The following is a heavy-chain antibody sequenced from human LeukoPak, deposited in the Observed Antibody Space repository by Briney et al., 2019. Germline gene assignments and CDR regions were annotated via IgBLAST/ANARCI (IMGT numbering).Heavy chain of an antibody. V-gene: IGHV1-18*01. CDR2: ISASNGNT. CDR3: ARDGRHYGSGSYGYYFDY. J-gene: IGHJ4*02. D-gene: IGHD3-10*01. Sequence: VASVKVSCKASGYTFARYGISWVRQAPGQGLQWLGWISASNGNTNYAQKFRDRVTMSTDTSTGTAYLELRSLRSDDTAAYYCARDGRHYGSGSYGYYFDYWGQGTLVTVSS. CDR1: GYTFARYG.